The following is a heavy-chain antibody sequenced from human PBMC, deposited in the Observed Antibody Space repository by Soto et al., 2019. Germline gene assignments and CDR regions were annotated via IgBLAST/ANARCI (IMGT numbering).Heavy chain of an antibody. CDR2: ISPDGSNR. Sequence: ISPDGSNREYAASVKGRFTISRDNSRNTLYLQMSSLRAEDTAVYYCAKRGYCPSTTCFDYWGQGTLVTVSS. V-gene: IGHV3-30*18. CDR3: AKRGYCPSTTCFDY. D-gene: IGHD2-2*01. J-gene: IGHJ4*01.